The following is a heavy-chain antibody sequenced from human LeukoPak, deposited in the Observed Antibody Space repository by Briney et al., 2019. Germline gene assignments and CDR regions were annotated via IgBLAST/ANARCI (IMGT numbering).Heavy chain of an antibody. D-gene: IGHD1-26*01. Sequence: ASVKVSCEASGYTFKNYGISWVRQAPGQGLEWMGWISACNGNTNYAQKLQGRVTMTTDTSTSTAYMELRSLRSDDTAVYYCARDFGSVKELDAFDIWGQGTMVTVSS. CDR2: ISACNGNT. CDR3: ARDFGSVKELDAFDI. V-gene: IGHV1-18*01. CDR1: GYTFKNYG. J-gene: IGHJ3*02.